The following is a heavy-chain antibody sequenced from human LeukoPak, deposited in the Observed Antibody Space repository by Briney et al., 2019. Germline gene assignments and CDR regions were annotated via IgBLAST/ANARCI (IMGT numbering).Heavy chain of an antibody. V-gene: IGHV2-70*01. J-gene: IGHJ4*02. CDR2: IDWDDDK. Sequence: SGPTLVQPPQTLTLTCTFSGLSLSTTGLSVSWIRQPPGKALEWLPLIDWDDDKYYSTSLKTRLTISKDTSKNQVVLTMTNMDPVDTATYYCARIRYYYDSSGHFDYWGQGTLVTVSS. D-gene: IGHD3-22*01. CDR1: GLSLSTTGLS. CDR3: ARIRYYYDSSGHFDY.